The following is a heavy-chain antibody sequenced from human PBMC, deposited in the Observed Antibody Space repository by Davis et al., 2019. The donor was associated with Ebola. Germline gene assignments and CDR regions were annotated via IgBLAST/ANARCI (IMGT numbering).Heavy chain of an antibody. CDR2: IYYSGST. CDR1: GGSVSSGSYY. Sequence: PSETLSLTCTVSGGSVSSGSYYWSWIRQPPGKGLEWIGYIYYSGSTNYNPSLKSRVTISVDTSKNQFSLKLSSVTAADTAVYYCAREGGRGNFDYWGQGTLVTVSS. D-gene: IGHD3-16*01. CDR3: AREGGRGNFDY. J-gene: IGHJ4*02. V-gene: IGHV4-61*01.